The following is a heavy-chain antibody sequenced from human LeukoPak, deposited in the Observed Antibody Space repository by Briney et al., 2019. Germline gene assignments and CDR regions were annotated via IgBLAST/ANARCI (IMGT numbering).Heavy chain of an antibody. CDR3: AVPAAVAFDI. Sequence: GRSLRLSCAASGFTFSSYAMHWVRQAPGKGLEWVAVISYDGSNKYYADSVKGRFTISRDNSKNTLYLQMNSLRAEDTAVYYCAVPAAVAFDIWGQGTMVTVSS. CDR2: ISYDGSNK. V-gene: IGHV3-30*04. J-gene: IGHJ3*02. CDR1: GFTFSSYA. D-gene: IGHD6-13*01.